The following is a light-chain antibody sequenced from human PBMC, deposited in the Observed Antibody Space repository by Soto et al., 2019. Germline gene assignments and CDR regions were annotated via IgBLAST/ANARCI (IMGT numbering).Light chain of an antibody. CDR3: AARDDSLSGHWV. CDR2: RNN. V-gene: IGLV1-47*01. J-gene: IGLJ3*02. CDR1: SSNIGSEY. Sequence: QSVRTQPPSASGTPGQGVTISCSGSSSNIGSEYVVWYQHLPGTAPKLLIYRNNQRPSGVPDRFAGSKSGTSASLAISGLRSEDEADYYCAARDDSLSGHWVFGGGTQL.